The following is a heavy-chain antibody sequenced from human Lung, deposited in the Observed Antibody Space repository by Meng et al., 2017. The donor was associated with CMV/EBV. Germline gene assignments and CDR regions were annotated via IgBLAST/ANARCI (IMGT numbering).Heavy chain of an antibody. CDR1: GYTFTSYV. D-gene: IGHD2-2*01. CDR3: ARDVVVPAALTVRIDY. Sequence: HVQFVQSGAGVKKPGASVKVSCKASGYTFTSYVIHWVRQAPGQRLEWMGWINGGNGKTKYSQKFQGRVTITRDTSASTAYMELSSLRSEDTAVYYCARDVVVPAALTVRIDYWGQGTLVTVSS. V-gene: IGHV1-3*01. J-gene: IGHJ4*02. CDR2: INGGNGKT.